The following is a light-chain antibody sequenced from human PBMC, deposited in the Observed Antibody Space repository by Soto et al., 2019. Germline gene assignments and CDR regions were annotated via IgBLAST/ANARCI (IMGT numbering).Light chain of an antibody. CDR1: QTISSW. J-gene: IGKJ1*01. Sequence: DIQMTQSPSTLSASIGHRVTITCRASQTISSWLAWYQQKPGKAPNLLIYKASTLQSGVPSRFSGSGSETEFTLTISSLQPDDTATYYCQQYKTFWTFGQGTKVEIK. V-gene: IGKV1-5*03. CDR2: KAS. CDR3: QQYKTFWT.